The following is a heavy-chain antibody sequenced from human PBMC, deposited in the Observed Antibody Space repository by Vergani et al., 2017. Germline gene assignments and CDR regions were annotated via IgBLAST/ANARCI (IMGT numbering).Heavy chain of an antibody. CDR3: ARADYDILTGYYPPFDY. CDR2: IYTSGST. V-gene: IGHV4-61*02. D-gene: IGHD3-9*01. Sequence: QVQLQESGPGLVKPSQTLSLTCTVSGGSISSGSYYWSWIRQPAGKGLEWIGRIYTSGSTNYNPSLKSRVTISVDTSKNQFSLKLSSVTAADTAVSYCARADYDILTGYYPPFDYWGQGTLVTVSS. J-gene: IGHJ4*02. CDR1: GGSISSGSYY.